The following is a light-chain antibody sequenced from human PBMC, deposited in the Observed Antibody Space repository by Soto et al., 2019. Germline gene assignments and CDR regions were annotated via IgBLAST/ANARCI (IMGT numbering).Light chain of an antibody. CDR2: GAS. J-gene: IGKJ1*01. V-gene: IGKV3-20*01. CDR3: QQHDTSPWT. CDR1: QSISSSY. Sequence: EIVLTQSPGTLSLSPGERATLSCRASQSISSSYLAIAWYQQKPGQPPRLLIYGASSRATGIPDRFSGSGSATDYTLPLSSLEPEDFAVYYCQQHDTSPWTFGQGTRVEIK.